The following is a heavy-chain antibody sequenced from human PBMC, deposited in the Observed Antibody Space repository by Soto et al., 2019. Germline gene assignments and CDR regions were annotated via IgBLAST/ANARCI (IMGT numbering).Heavy chain of an antibody. V-gene: IGHV4-61*01. CDR2: IYYSGST. CDR1: GGSVSSGSYY. J-gene: IGHJ6*02. Sequence: QVQLQESGPGLVKPSETLSLTCTVSGGSVSSGSYYWSWIRQPPGKGLEWIGYIYYSGSTNYNPSLKSRVTISVDTSKNQFSLKLSSVTAADTAVYYCARDVSMFRGVAYYGMDVWGQGTTVTVSS. D-gene: IGHD3-10*01. CDR3: ARDVSMFRGVAYYGMDV.